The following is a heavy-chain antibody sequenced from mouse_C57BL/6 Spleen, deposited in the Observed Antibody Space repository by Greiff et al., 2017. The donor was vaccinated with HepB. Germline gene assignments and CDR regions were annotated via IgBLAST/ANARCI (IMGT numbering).Heavy chain of an antibody. D-gene: IGHD2-5*01. J-gene: IGHJ3*01. CDR2: ISSGSSTI. CDR1: GFTFSDYG. Sequence: EVMLVESGGGLVKPGGSLKLSCAASGFTFSDYGMHWVRQAPEKGLEWVAYISSGSSTIYYADTVKGRFTISRDNAKNTLFLQMTSLRSEDTAMYYCARPRAYSNYGIDYWGQGTLVTVSA. CDR3: ARPRAYSNYGIDY. V-gene: IGHV5-17*01.